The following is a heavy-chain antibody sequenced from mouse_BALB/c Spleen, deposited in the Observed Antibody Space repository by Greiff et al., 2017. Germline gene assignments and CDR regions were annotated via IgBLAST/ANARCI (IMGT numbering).Heavy chain of an antibody. CDR3: ARGEYGYDFDY. J-gene: IGHJ2*01. V-gene: IGHV1-9*01. D-gene: IGHD2-2*01. CDR2: ILPGSGST. CDR1: GYTFSSYW. Sequence: QVQLQQSGAELMKPGASVKISCKATGYTFSSYWIEWVKQRPGHGLEWIGEILPGSGSTNYNEKFKGKATFTADTSSNTAYMQLSSLTSEDSAVYYCARGEYGYDFDYWGQGTTLTVSS.